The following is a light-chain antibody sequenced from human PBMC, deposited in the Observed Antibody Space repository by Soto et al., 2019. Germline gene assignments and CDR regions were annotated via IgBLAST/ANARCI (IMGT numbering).Light chain of an antibody. V-gene: IGKV1-8*01. J-gene: IGKJ5*01. CDR3: QQYYSYPLT. CDR2: AAS. Sequence: AIHLTHSPSSLSASLRYSFTITFRASQGISSYLAWYQQKPGKAPKLLIYAASTLQSGVPSRFSGSGSGTDFTLTISCLQSEDFATYYCQQYYSYPLTFGQGTRLE. CDR1: QGISSY.